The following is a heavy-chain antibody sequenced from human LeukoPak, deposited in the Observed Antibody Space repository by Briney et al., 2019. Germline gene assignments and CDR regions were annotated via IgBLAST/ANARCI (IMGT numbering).Heavy chain of an antibody. CDR2: ISSSSSYI. V-gene: IGHV3-21*01. CDR3: ARATYYYDSSGYKPSYWYFDL. Sequence: KTGGSLRLSCAASGFTFSSYSMNWDRQAPGKGPEWVSSISSSSSYIYYADSVKGRFTISRDNAKNSLYLQMNSLRAEDTAVYYCARATYYYDSSGYKPSYWYFDLWGRGTLVTVSS. CDR1: GFTFSSYS. D-gene: IGHD3-22*01. J-gene: IGHJ2*01.